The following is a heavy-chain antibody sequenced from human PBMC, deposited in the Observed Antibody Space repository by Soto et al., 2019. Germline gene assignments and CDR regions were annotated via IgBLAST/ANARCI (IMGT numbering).Heavy chain of an antibody. CDR2: ISAYNGNT. CDR1: GYTFTSYG. J-gene: IGHJ6*02. V-gene: IGHV1-18*04. CDR3: ARDSCPYYDFWSGPYYGMDV. Sequence: ASVKVSCKASGYTFTSYGISWVRQAPGQGLEWMGWISAYNGNTNYAQKLQGRVTMTTDTSTSTAYMELRSLRSDDTAVYYCARDSCPYYDFWSGPYYGMDVWGQGTTVTVSS. D-gene: IGHD3-3*01.